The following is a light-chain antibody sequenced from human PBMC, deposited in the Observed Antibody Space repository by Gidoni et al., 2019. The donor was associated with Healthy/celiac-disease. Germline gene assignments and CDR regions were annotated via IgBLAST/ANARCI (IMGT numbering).Light chain of an antibody. Sequence: EIVLTPSPATLSLSPGERATLSCRASQSVSSYLAWSQQKPGQAPRLLIYDASHRATVLPARFSGSGSGTDFTLTSCSLEPEDFAFYYCQQRSNWFTFGQGTRLEIK. J-gene: IGKJ5*01. V-gene: IGKV3-11*01. CDR2: DAS. CDR1: QSVSSY. CDR3: QQRSNWFT.